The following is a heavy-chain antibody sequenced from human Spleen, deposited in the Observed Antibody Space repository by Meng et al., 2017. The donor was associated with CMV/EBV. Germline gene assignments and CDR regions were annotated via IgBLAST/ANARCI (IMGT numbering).Heavy chain of an antibody. CDR2: VFYSGNS. CDR3: ARHLGVGAIDYFDY. D-gene: IGHD1-26*01. J-gene: IGHJ4*02. V-gene: IGHV4-39*01. CDR1: GGSVSSGTNH. Sequence: SETLSRTCSVSGGSVSSGTNHWGWIRQSPGKGLDWIGSVFYSGNSYQNPSLKSRVTISVDTSKNQFSLKLSSVIAADTAVYYCARHLGVGAIDYFDYWGQGTPVTVSS.